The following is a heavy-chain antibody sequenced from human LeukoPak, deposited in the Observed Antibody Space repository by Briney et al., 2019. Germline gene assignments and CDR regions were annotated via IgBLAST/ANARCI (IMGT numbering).Heavy chain of an antibody. Sequence: ASVKVSCKASGYTFTSYGISWVRQAPGQGLEWMGWISAYNGNTNYAQKLQGRVTMTTDTSTSTAYMELRSLRSDDTAVYYCARVYCSGGSCYLYYFDYWGQGTLVTVSS. CDR2: ISAYNGNT. V-gene: IGHV1-18*01. CDR1: GYTFTSYG. J-gene: IGHJ4*02. CDR3: ARVYCSGGSCYLYYFDY. D-gene: IGHD2-15*01.